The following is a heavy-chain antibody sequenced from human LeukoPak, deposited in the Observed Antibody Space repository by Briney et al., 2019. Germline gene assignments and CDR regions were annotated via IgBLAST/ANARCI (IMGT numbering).Heavy chain of an antibody. CDR2: IYSGGST. CDR3: ARPYTDCSSTSCYVFGYYYYYGMDV. V-gene: IGHV3-66*04. D-gene: IGHD2-2*01. CDR1: GFTVSSNY. Sequence: GGSLRLSCAASGFTVSSNYMSWVRQAPGKGLEWVSVIYSGGSTYYADSVKGRFTISRDNSKNTLYLQMNSLRAEDTAVYYCARPYTDCSSTSCYVFGYYYYYGMDVWAKGPRSPSP. J-gene: IGHJ6*02.